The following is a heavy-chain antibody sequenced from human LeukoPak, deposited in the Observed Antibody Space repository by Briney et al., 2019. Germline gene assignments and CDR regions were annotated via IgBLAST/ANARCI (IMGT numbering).Heavy chain of an antibody. Sequence: ASETLSLTCTVSGGSISSYYWSWIRQPPGKGLEWIGYIYYSGSTNYNPSLKSRVTISVDTSKNQFSLKLSSVTAADTAVYYCASGAVWSGYLIWGQGTMVTVSS. D-gene: IGHD3-3*01. CDR3: ASGAVWSGYLI. V-gene: IGHV4-59*01. CDR2: IYYSGST. CDR1: GGSISSYY. J-gene: IGHJ3*02.